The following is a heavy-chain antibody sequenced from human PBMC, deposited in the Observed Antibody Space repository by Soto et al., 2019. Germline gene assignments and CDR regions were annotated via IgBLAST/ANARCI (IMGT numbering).Heavy chain of an antibody. V-gene: IGHV1-69*01. CDR1: GGTFRTFG. CDR2: ILPHFGTP. J-gene: IGHJ5*02. D-gene: IGHD2-21*01. Sequence: QGQLVQSGAEVRKPGSSVKVSCKVSGGTFRTFGMTWVRQAPGPGLEWMGAILPHFGTPKYAQKFQGRVSDTAEESTGAAYMEIGNLRPGDWAFYYCAKTSPGVCGGAPCYRLECWFDLWGQGSRVSVSS. CDR3: AKTSPGVCGGAPCYRLECWFDL.